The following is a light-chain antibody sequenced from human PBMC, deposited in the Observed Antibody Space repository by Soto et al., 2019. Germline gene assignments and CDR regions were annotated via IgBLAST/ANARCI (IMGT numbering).Light chain of an antibody. CDR1: QSVTKNY. Sequence: EIVLTQFPGTLSLSPGERATLSCRASQSVTKNYLAWYQQRPGQPPNLLIFGASNRATGIPDRFSGSGSGTDFTLTISRLEPEDFAVYYCQQYGSSIQTFGQGTK. CDR2: GAS. CDR3: QQYGSSIQT. V-gene: IGKV3-20*01. J-gene: IGKJ1*01.